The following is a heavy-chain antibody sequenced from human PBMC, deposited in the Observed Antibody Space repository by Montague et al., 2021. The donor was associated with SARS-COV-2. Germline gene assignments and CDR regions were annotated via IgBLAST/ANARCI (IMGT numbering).Heavy chain of an antibody. CDR3: ARGNMGSIDY. Sequence: SLRLSCAASGSTFSTYYMQWVRQAPGKGLEWVAIMSYDGSSRYHVDSVKGRFTISRDNSRNTLYLQMDSLRSEDTAVYYCARGNMGSIDYRGQGTLVTVSS. J-gene: IGHJ4*02. D-gene: IGHD1-26*01. V-gene: IGHV3-30*04. CDR1: GSTFSTYY. CDR2: MSYDGSSR.